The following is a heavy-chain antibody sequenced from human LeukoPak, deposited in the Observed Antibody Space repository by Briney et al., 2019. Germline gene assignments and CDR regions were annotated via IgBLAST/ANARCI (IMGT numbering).Heavy chain of an antibody. CDR1: GGTFSSYS. CDR2: IIPIFGTA. J-gene: IGHJ3*02. CDR3: ARTDYDYWSGNTGGAFDI. V-gene: IGHV1-69*05. Sequence: SVTVSCMAYGGTFSSYSISWVRPAPGQGLEWMGRIIPIFGTANYAQKFQGRVTIPTDEPTSTAYMEMSSLRSEDTAVYYCARTDYDYWSGNTGGAFDIWGQGTMVTVSS. D-gene: IGHD3-3*01.